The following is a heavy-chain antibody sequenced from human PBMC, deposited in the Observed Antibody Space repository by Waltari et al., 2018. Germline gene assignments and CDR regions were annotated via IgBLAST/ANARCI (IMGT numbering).Heavy chain of an antibody. V-gene: IGHV3-21*02. D-gene: IGHD6-13*01. CDR3: AGGYSSYYGMDV. CDR2: ISSTSSDI. J-gene: IGHJ6*02. Sequence: EVQLVESGGGLVKPGGSLRLSCAASGFTFNTYTMNWVRQAPGKGLGLVSSISSTSSDIYYADSVKGRFTISRDNAKSSLYLQLNSLRAEDTAVYYCAGGYSSYYGMDVWGQGTTVTVSS. CDR1: GFTFNTYT.